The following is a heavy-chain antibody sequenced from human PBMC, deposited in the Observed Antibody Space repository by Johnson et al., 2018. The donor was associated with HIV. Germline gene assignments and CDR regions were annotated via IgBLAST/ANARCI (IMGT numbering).Heavy chain of an antibody. CDR1: GFTFSSYW. CDR3: ARDLWAQSTRDDDFDL. J-gene: IGHJ3*01. CDR2: IKQDGSEK. Sequence: VQLVESGGGLVQPGGSLRLSCAASGFTFSSYWMSWVRQAPGKGLEWVANIKQDGSEKYYVDSVKGRFTIARDNAKNSLYLQMNSLRAEDTAVYYCARDLWAQSTRDDDFDLWVHGTMVNVYS. D-gene: IGHD3-10*01. V-gene: IGHV3-7*05.